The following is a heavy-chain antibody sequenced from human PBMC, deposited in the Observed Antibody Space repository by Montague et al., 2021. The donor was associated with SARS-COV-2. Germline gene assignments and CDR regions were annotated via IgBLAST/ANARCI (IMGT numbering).Heavy chain of an antibody. V-gene: IGHV4-39*02. J-gene: IGHJ3*01. CDR3: ARLERYFDSSGSPSAFDF. CDR2: IYYTGNT. D-gene: IGHD3-22*01. CDR1: GGSITSNIDY. Sequence: SETLSLTCTVSGGSITSNIDYWAWIRQPPGKGLEWIGSIYYTGNTCYNPSLRSRVTISVVTSKNHFTLKLSSVTAAETAVYYCARLERYFDSSGSPSAFDFWGQGTKVTVSS.